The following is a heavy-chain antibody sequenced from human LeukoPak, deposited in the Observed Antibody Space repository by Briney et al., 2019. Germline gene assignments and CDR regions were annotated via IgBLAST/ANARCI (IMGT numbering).Heavy chain of an antibody. CDR3: ARHETVAGTDWFDP. CDR1: GYSFTSYW. CDR2: IYPGDSDT. J-gene: IGHJ5*02. V-gene: IGHV5-51*01. D-gene: IGHD6-19*01. Sequence: GEALQISCQGSGYSFTSYWIGWVRQMPGKGLEWMGIIYPGDSDTRYSPSFQGQVTISADKSISTAYLQWSSLKASDTAMYYCARHETVAGTDWFDPWGQGTLVTVSS.